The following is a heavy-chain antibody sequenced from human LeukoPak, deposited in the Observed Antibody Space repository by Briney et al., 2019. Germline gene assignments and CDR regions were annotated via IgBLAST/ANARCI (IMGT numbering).Heavy chain of an antibody. V-gene: IGHV2-70*11. CDR2: VDWDDRK. D-gene: IGHD2/OR15-2a*01. J-gene: IGHJ4*02. CDR1: GFSLSTSGMC. Sequence: SGPTLVNPTQTLTLTCTFSGFSLSTSGMCVSWIRQPPGKALEWLARVDWDDRKYYRTSLKTRLTISKDTSENQVVLTMTNMDPVDTATYYCARMNIQSFSYFDYWGRGTLVTVSS. CDR3: ARMNIQSFSYFDY.